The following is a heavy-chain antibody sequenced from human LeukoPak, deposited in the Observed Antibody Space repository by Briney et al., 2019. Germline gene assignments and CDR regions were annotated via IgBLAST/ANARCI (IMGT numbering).Heavy chain of an antibody. Sequence: ASVKVSCKASGYTFINYGITWVRQAPGQGLEWMGWISAYNGNTNYAQKLQGRVTMTTDTSTSTAYMELRSLRSDDTAVYYCARVRSADYVWGSYRLRRFGPWGQGTLVTVSS. J-gene: IGHJ5*02. D-gene: IGHD3-16*02. V-gene: IGHV1-18*01. CDR3: ARVRSADYVWGSYRLRRFGP. CDR1: GYTFINYG. CDR2: ISAYNGNT.